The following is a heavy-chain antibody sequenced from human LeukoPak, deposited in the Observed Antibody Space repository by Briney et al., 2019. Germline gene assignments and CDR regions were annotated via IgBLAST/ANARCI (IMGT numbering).Heavy chain of an antibody. CDR1: GGSISSYY. CDR3: ARDFPGGFGYYYYGMDV. J-gene: IGHJ6*02. CDR2: IYYSGST. D-gene: IGHD3-16*01. V-gene: IGHV4-59*01. Sequence: PSETLSLTCTVSGGSISSYYWSWIRQPPGKGLEWIGYIYYSGSTNYNPSLKSRVTISVDTSKSQFSLKLSSVTAADTAVYYCARDFPGGFGYYYYGMDVWGQGTTVTVSS.